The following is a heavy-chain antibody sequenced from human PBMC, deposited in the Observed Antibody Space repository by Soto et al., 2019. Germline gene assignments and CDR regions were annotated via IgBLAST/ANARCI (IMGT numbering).Heavy chain of an antibody. CDR1: GFTFSSYA. CDR3: VREDYYDTNGMDV. Sequence: EVQLVESGGGLVQPGGSLRLSCAASGFTFSSYAMNWVRQAPGRGLEWVSYITGNSDTIYHADSVQGRFTISRDNANNSLFLQMNSLRGADTAVYYCVREDYYDTNGMDVWGQGTTVTVSS. D-gene: IGHD3-22*01. V-gene: IGHV3-48*01. CDR2: ITGNSDTI. J-gene: IGHJ6*02.